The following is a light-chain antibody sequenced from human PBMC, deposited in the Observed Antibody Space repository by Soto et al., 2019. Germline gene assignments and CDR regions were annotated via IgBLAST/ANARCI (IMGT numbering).Light chain of an antibody. CDR1: QSVMNRF. J-gene: IGKJ1*01. Sequence: EIVLTQSPGTLSLSPGQRVTLSCRASQSVMNRFLAWYQQKTGQAPRLLIYGTSIRAAGIPERFSGSGSGTDFTLTISRLEPEDFGVYYCLQYDSSRTFGQGTKVDMK. V-gene: IGKV3-20*01. CDR2: GTS. CDR3: LQYDSSRT.